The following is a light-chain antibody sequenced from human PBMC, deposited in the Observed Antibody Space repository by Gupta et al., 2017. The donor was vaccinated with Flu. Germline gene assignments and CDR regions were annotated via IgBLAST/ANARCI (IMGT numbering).Light chain of an antibody. CDR3: QQEVNSPFT. CDR1: QSVSSSY. V-gene: IGKV3-20*01. CDR2: DAS. Sequence: GTLFVSPGERATRSCGARQSVSSSYLAWFQQKPGQAPRLLIYDASTRATGIPDRFSGSGSGTDFTLIISRLEPEDFAVYYCQQEVNSPFTFGGGTKVEIK. J-gene: IGKJ4*01.